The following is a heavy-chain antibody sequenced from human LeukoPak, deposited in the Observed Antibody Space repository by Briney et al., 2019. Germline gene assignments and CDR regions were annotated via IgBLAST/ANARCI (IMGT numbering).Heavy chain of an antibody. J-gene: IGHJ6*03. Sequence: SETLSLTCTVSGGSISSSSYYWGWIRQPPGKGLEWIGEINHSGSTNYNPSLKSRVTISVDTSKNQFSLKLSSVTAADTAVYYCARAASITIFGVVTLRYYYYMDVWGKGTTVTVSS. V-gene: IGHV4-39*07. CDR2: INHSGST. CDR1: GGSISSSSYY. D-gene: IGHD3-3*01. CDR3: ARAASITIFGVVTLRYYYYMDV.